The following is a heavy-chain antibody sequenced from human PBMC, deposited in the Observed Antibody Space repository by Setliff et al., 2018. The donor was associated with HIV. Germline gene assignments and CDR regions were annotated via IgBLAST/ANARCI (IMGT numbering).Heavy chain of an antibody. CDR3: ARQNSGYAPGPLDY. CDR2: ITYSGSA. D-gene: IGHD5-12*01. CDR1: GGSISSDDYY. V-gene: IGHV4-30-4*08. J-gene: IGHJ4*02. Sequence: SETLSLTCTVSGGSISSDDYYWNWIRQPPGKGLEWIGYITYSGSAYYNPSLKSRVTISIDTSNNQISLRLSSVTAADTAMYYCARQNSGYAPGPLDYWGQGILVTVSS.